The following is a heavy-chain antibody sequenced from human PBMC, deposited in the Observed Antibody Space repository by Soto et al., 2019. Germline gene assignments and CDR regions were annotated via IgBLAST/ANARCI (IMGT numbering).Heavy chain of an antibody. CDR3: VRAADIVVVGPGDC. Sequence: GGSLRLSCAASGFTFSSYWMNWVRQAPGKGLEWVANIKQDGSEKYYVDSVKGRFTISRDNAKNSLYLQMDSLRAEDTAVYYCVRAADIVVVGPGDCWGQGTLVTVSS. CDR2: IKQDGSEK. V-gene: IGHV3-7*01. J-gene: IGHJ4*02. CDR1: GFTFSSYW. D-gene: IGHD2-15*01.